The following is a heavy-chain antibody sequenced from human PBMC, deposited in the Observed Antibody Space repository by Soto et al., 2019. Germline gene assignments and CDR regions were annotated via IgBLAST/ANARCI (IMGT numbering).Heavy chain of an antibody. J-gene: IGHJ6*02. D-gene: IGHD2-15*01. Sequence: SETLSLTCTVSGGSISSGGYYWSWIRQHPGKGLEWIGYIYYSGSTYYNPSLKSRVTISVDTSKNQFSLKLSSVTAADTAVYYCARDLVVAATQYYYYGMDVRAQRTTVTVSS. CDR2: IYYSGST. V-gene: IGHV4-31*03. CDR3: ARDLVVAATQYYYYGMDV. CDR1: GGSISSGGYY.